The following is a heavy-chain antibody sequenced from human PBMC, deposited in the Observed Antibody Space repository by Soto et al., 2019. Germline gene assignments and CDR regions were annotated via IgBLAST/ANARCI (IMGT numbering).Heavy chain of an antibody. J-gene: IGHJ4*02. CDR3: TTDRWHELFSDY. Sequence: XXSLRLSCAASGFTFSNAWMHWVRQAPGKGLEWVGRIKSKTDGGTTDYAAPVKGRFTISRGDSKNTLYLQMNSMKTEDTAVYYCTTDRWHELFSDYWGQGTLVTVSS. D-gene: IGHD2-21*01. CDR1: GFTFSNAW. V-gene: IGHV3-15*07. CDR2: IKSKTDGGTT.